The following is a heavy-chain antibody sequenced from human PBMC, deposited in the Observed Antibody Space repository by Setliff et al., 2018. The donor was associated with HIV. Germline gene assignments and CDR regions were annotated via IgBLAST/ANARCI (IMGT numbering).Heavy chain of an antibody. V-gene: IGHV4-59*05. Sequence: SETLSLTCTVSGGSISNSHWSWIRQPPGKGLEWIGSISYSGSTYYNAALRSRVTISADTSKNQFSLKLNSVTAADTAVYYCASRIYYYDSSRVLREEGFDPWGQGTLVTVSS. D-gene: IGHD3-22*01. CDR2: ISYSGST. CDR3: ASRIYYYDSSRVLREEGFDP. J-gene: IGHJ5*02. CDR1: GGSISNSH.